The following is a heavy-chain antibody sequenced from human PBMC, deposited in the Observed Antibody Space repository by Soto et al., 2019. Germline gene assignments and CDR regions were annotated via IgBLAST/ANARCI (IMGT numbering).Heavy chain of an antibody. D-gene: IGHD1-26*01. CDR3: ARSSGGNFGIIIEGTNWFAP. CDR2: INPHGGST. CDR1: GGTFSNYA. Sequence: ASVKVSCKASGGTFSNYAISWVRQAPGQGLEWMGVINPHGGSTAYAQKFKGRVTLTRDTSASTVYMEVSSLTSEDTAMYYCARSSGGNFGIIIEGTNWFAPWGQGTLVTVSS. J-gene: IGHJ5*02. V-gene: IGHV1-8*01.